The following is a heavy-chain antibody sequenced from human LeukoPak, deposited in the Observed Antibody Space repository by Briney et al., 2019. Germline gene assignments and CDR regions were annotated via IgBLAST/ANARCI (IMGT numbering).Heavy chain of an antibody. CDR2: INPNSGGT. Sequence: ASVKVSCKASGYTFTGYYMHWVRQAPGQGLEWMGWINPNSGGTNYAQKFQGRVTMTRDTSISTAYMELSRLRSDDTAVYYCARDRLRPTKLCSYWGQGTLVTVSS. CDR3: ARDRLRPTKLCSY. D-gene: IGHD4-17*01. J-gene: IGHJ4*02. CDR1: GYTFTGYY. V-gene: IGHV1-2*02.